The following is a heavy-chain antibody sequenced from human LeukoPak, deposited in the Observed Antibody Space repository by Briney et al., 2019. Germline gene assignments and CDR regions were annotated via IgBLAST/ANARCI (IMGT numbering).Heavy chain of an antibody. J-gene: IGHJ4*02. CDR1: GGTFSSYA. CDR2: IIPIFGTA. CDR3: ARDPVDTAMVPINFDY. Sequence: ASVKVSCKASGGTFSSYAISWVRQAPGQGLEWMGGIIPIFGTANYAQKFQGRVTITADESTSTAYMELSSLRSEDTAVYYCARDPVDTAMVPINFDYWGQGALVTVSS. D-gene: IGHD5-18*01. V-gene: IGHV1-69*01.